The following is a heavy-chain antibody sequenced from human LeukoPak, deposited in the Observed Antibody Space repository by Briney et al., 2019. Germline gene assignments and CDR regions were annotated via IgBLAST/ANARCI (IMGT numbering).Heavy chain of an antibody. CDR2: INHSGST. J-gene: IGHJ4*02. D-gene: IGHD3-22*01. CDR1: GGSFSGYY. Sequence: SETLPLTCAVYGGSFSGYYWSWIRQPPGKGLEWIGEINHSGSTNYNPSLRSRVTISVDTSKNQFSLKLSSVTAADTAVYYCARNALHYYDSSGYGAWGQGTLVTVSS. CDR3: ARNALHYYDSSGYGA. V-gene: IGHV4-34*01.